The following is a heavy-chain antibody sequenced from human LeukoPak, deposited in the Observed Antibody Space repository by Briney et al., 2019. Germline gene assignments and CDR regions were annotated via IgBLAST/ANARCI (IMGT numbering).Heavy chain of an antibody. CDR1: GYSISSGCY. J-gene: IGHJ6*03. CDR2: IYHSGST. D-gene: IGHD5-12*01. CDR3: ARVSGYDWDDYYYYMDV. V-gene: IGHV4-38-2*02. Sequence: PSETLSLTCTVSGYSISSGCYWGWIRQPPGKGLEWIGSIYHSGSTYYNPSLKSRVTISVDTSKNQFSLKLSSVTAADTAVYYCARVSGYDWDDYYYYMDVWGKGTTVTVSS.